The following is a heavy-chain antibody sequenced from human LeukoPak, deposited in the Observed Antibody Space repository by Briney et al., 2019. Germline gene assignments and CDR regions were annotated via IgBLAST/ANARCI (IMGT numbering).Heavy chain of an antibody. CDR1: GFTFSSYG. V-gene: IGHV3-30*18. CDR2: ISYDGSNK. J-gene: IGHJ4*02. D-gene: IGHD2-21*02. CDR3: AKERLTARIEYYFDY. Sequence: GGSLRLSCAASGFTFSSYGMHWVRQAPGKGLEWVAVISYDGSNKYYADSVKGRFTISRDNSKNTLYLQMNSLRAEDTAVYYCAKERLTARIEYYFDYWGQGTLVTVSS.